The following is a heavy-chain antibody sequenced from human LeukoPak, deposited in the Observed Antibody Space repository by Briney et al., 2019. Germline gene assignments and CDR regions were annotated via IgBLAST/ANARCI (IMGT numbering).Heavy chain of an antibody. CDR3: ARGLSGSYFSDAFDI. V-gene: IGHV1-69*06. Sequence: SVKVSCKASGGTFSSYAISWVRQAPGQGLEWMGGIIPIFGTANYAQKFQGRVTITADKSTSTAYMELSSLRSEDTAVYYCARGLSGSYFSDAFDIWGQGTMVTVSS. CDR2: IIPIFGTA. D-gene: IGHD1-26*01. J-gene: IGHJ3*02. CDR1: GGTFSSYA.